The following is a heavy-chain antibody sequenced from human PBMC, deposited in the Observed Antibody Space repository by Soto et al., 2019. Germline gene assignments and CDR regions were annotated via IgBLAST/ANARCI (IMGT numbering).Heavy chain of an antibody. CDR2: ISWNSGSI. D-gene: IGHD3-22*01. Sequence: GGSLRLSCAASGFTFDDYAMHWVRQAPGKGLGWVSGISWNSGSIGYADSVKGRFTISRDNAKNSLYLQMNSLRAEDTALYYCAKDIGGESYYGTDYWGQGTLVTVSS. V-gene: IGHV3-9*01. CDR3: AKDIGGESYYGTDY. CDR1: GFTFDDYA. J-gene: IGHJ4*02.